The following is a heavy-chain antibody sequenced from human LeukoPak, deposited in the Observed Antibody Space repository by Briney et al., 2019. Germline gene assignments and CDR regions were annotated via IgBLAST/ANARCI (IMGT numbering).Heavy chain of an antibody. V-gene: IGHV1-2*02. J-gene: IGHJ4*02. D-gene: IGHD6-19*01. Sequence: ASVKVSCKASEYTFTGYYIHWVRQAPGQGLEWMGWINPKGRGTDYAQKFRGRVTLTRDKPISTVYMELNALRSDDTAVYYCARFKVAVAGTDYWGQGTLVTVSS. CDR1: EYTFTGYY. CDR2: INPKGRGT. CDR3: ARFKVAVAGTDY.